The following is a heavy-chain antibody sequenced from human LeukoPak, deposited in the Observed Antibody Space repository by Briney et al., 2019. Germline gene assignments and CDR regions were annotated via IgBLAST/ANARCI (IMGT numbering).Heavy chain of an antibody. J-gene: IGHJ4*02. Sequence: GGSLRLSCAASGFTFSSYWMHWVRQAPGKGLVWVSRINSDGSSTSYADSVKGRFTISRDNAKNTLYLQMNSLRAEDTAVYYCAKAFESWNYRYYFDYWGQGTLVTVSS. CDR1: GFTFSSYW. V-gene: IGHV3-74*01. CDR3: AKAFESWNYRYYFDY. CDR2: INSDGSST. D-gene: IGHD1-7*01.